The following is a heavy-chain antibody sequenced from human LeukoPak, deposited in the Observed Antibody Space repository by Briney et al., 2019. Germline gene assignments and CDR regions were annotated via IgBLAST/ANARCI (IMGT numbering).Heavy chain of an antibody. Sequence: SETLSLTCVVYGGSFSGYYWSWIRQPPGKGLEWIGEINHSGSTNYNPSLKSRVTISVDTSKSQFSLKLSSVTAADTAVYYCARGRGHHRVWGSYRTSYYFDYWGQGTLVTVSS. V-gene: IGHV4-34*01. CDR3: ARGRGHHRVWGSYRTSYYFDY. CDR2: INHSGST. CDR1: GGSFSGYY. J-gene: IGHJ4*02. D-gene: IGHD3-16*02.